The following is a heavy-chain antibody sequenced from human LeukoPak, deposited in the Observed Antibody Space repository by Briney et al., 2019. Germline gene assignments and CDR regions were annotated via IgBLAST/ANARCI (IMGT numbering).Heavy chain of an antibody. V-gene: IGHV4-61*02. D-gene: IGHD6-19*01. CDR1: GGSISSGSYY. Sequence: PSETLSLTCTVSGGSISSGSYYWSWIRQPAGKGLEWIGRIYTSGSTNYNPSLKSRVTMSVDTSKNQFSLKLSSVTAADTAVYYCARDLSGYSSGWFAFDIWGQGTMVTVSS. J-gene: IGHJ3*02. CDR3: ARDLSGYSSGWFAFDI. CDR2: IYTSGST.